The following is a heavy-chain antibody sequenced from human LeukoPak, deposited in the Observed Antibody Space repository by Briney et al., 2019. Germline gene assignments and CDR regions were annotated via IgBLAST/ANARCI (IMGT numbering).Heavy chain of an antibody. Sequence: GGSLRLSCAASGFTFSSYGMSWVRQSPGKGLEWVSAISGSGGSTYYADSVKGRLTISRDNSKNTLYLQMNSLRAEDTAVYYCAKCGYSYGYGYYYYMDVWGKGTTVTVSS. CDR1: GFTFSSYG. J-gene: IGHJ6*03. D-gene: IGHD5-18*01. CDR3: AKCGYSYGYGYYYYMDV. V-gene: IGHV3-23*01. CDR2: ISGSGGST.